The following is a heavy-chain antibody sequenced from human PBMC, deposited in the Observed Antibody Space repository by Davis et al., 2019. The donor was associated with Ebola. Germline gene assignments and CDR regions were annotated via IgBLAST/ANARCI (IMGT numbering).Heavy chain of an antibody. J-gene: IGHJ6*02. CDR3: ARLQAHYYDSSGYYSGMDV. Sequence: GESLKISCKGSGYSFTSYWIGWVRQMPGKGLEWMGIIYPGDSDTRYSPSFQGQVTISADKSISTAYLQWSSLKASDTAMYYCARLQAHYYDSSGYYSGMDVWGQGTTVTVSS. D-gene: IGHD3-22*01. CDR2: IYPGDSDT. CDR1: GYSFTSYW. V-gene: IGHV5-51*01.